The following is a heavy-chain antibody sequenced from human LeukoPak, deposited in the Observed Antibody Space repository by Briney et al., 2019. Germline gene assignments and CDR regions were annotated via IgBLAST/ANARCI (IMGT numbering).Heavy chain of an antibody. V-gene: IGHV3-9*01. CDR3: AKDKFANYGDYQGGYFDY. J-gene: IGHJ4*02. D-gene: IGHD4-17*01. CDR2: ISWNSGSI. CDR1: GFTFDDYA. Sequence: PGGSLRLSCAASGFTFDDYAMHWVRQAPGKGLEWVSGISWNSGSIGYADSVKGRFTISRDNAKNSLYLQMNSLRAEDTALYYCAKDKFANYGDYQGGYFDYWGQGTLVTVSS.